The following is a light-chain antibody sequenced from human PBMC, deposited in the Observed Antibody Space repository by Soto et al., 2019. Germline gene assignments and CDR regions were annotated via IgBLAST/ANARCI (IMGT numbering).Light chain of an antibody. CDR3: QKFNDAPWT. Sequence: DIQMTQSPSSLSASVGDRVTITCRASQAISSYVAWYQQKPGKAPKLLIYDASTLQSGVPSRFSGSGSGTDFTLTISSLQAEDFATYYCQKFNDAPWTFGQGTKVEIK. J-gene: IGKJ1*01. CDR1: QAISSY. CDR2: DAS. V-gene: IGKV1-27*01.